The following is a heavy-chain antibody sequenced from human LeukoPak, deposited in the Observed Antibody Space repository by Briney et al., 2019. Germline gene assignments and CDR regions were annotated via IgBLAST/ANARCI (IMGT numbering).Heavy chain of an antibody. CDR2: IIPILGIA. Sequence: GASVKVSCKASGGTFSSYAISWVRQPPGQGLEWMGRIIPILGIANYAQKFQGRVTITADKSTSTAYMELSSLRSEDTAVYYCAREYCSSTQPRLSFPNYYYYYGMDVWGQGTTVTVSS. CDR3: AREYCSSTQPRLSFPNYYYYYGMDV. D-gene: IGHD2-2*01. CDR1: GGTFSSYA. V-gene: IGHV1-69*04. J-gene: IGHJ6*02.